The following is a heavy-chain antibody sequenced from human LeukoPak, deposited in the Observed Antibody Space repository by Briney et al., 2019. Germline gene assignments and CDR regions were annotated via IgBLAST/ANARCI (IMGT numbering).Heavy chain of an antibody. D-gene: IGHD6-13*01. J-gene: IGHJ4*02. CDR3: ARIGAGSSRDY. CDR1: GGSITSTN. V-gene: IGHV3-69-1*01. CDR2: IVGSSST. Sequence: ETLSLTCGVSGGSITSTNYWTWVRQAPGKGLEWVSSIVGSSSTYYADSLKGRFTISRDNAKNSLYLQMNSLRAEDTAVYYCARIGAGSSRDYWGQGTLVTVSS.